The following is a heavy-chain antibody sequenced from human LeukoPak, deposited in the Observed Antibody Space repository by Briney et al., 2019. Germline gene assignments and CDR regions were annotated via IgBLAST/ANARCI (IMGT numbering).Heavy chain of an antibody. CDR3: ARGRRHGSGSYYSYWRDPIDY. D-gene: IGHD3-10*01. CDR1: GGSISSSSYY. J-gene: IGHJ4*02. CDR2: IYYSGST. V-gene: IGHV4-39*01. Sequence: PSETLSLTCTVSGGSISSSSYYWGWIRQPPGKGLEWIGSIYYSGSTYYNPSLKSRVTISVDTSKNQFSLKLSSVTAADTAVYYCARGRRHGSGSYYSYWRDPIDYWGQGTLVTVSS.